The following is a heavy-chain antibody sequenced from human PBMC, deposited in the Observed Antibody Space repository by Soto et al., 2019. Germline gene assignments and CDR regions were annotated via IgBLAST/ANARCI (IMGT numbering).Heavy chain of an antibody. D-gene: IGHD1-26*01. CDR3: VRGGRGETRDDVFDI. V-gene: IGHV3-21*06. Sequence: EAQLVESGGGLVKPGGSLRLSCVDSGFTFSSYSMNWVRQAPGKGLEWVSSISAFSSPIFYADSVKGRYTISRDNAKNSLYLQMSSLRAEDTAVYYCVRGGRGETRDDVFDIWGQGTMVTVSS. CDR2: ISAFSSPI. CDR1: GFTFSSYS. J-gene: IGHJ3*02.